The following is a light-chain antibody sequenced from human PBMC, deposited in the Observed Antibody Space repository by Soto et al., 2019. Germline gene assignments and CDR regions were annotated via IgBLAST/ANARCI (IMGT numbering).Light chain of an antibody. CDR1: QSISWW. J-gene: IGKJ1*01. CDR3: QQYDTYSQRT. Sequence: DIQMTQSPSTLSASLGDRVTITCRASQSISWWLAWYQHKPGKAPKLLISGVSSLERGVPSRFSGSGSGTGLTCAIISLQPDDFATYHCQQYDTYSQRTFGQGTKVEI. CDR2: GVS. V-gene: IGKV1-5*01.